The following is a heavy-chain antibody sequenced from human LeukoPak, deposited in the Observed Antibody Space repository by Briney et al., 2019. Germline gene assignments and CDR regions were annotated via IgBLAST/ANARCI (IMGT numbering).Heavy chain of an antibody. CDR3: AKSSVYYYYGSGSYFRFDY. V-gene: IGHV3-23*01. J-gene: IGHJ4*02. CDR2: ISGSGGST. D-gene: IGHD3-10*01. Sequence: GGSLRLSCAASGFTFSSYAMSWVRQAPGKGLEWVSAISGSGGSTYYADSVKGRFTISRDNSKNTLYLQMNSLRAEDTAVYYCAKSSVYYYYGSGSYFRFDYWGQGTLVTVSS. CDR1: GFTFSSYA.